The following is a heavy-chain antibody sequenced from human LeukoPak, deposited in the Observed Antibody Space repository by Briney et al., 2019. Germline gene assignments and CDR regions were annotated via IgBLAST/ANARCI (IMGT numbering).Heavy chain of an antibody. V-gene: IGHV3-30*03. CDR3: AREDYYDSSGYYGQYFQH. CDR1: GFTFSSYG. Sequence: PGGSLRLSCAASGFTFSSYGMSWVRQAPGKGLEWVAVISYDGSNKYYADSVKGRFTISRDNSKNTLYLQMNSLRAEDTAVYYCAREDYYDSSGYYGQYFQHWGQGTLVTVSS. CDR2: ISYDGSNK. J-gene: IGHJ1*01. D-gene: IGHD3-22*01.